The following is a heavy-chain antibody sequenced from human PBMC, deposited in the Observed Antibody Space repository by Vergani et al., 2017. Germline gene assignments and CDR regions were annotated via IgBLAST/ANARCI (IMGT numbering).Heavy chain of an antibody. CDR3: AKLAPKGSQKFGESSDY. CDR2: ISYDGSNK. V-gene: IGHV3-30*18. CDR1: GFTFSSYG. Sequence: QVQLVESGGGVVQPGRSLRLSCAASGFTFSSYGMHWVRQAPGKGLEWVAVISYDGSNKYYADSVKGRFTISRDNSKNTLYLQMNSLRAEDTAVYYCAKLAPKGSQKFGESSDYWGQGTLVTVSS. D-gene: IGHD3-10*01. J-gene: IGHJ4*02.